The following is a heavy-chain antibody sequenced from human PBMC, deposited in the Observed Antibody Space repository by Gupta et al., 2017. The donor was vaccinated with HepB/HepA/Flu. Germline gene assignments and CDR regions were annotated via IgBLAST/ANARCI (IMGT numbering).Heavy chain of an antibody. J-gene: IGHJ4*02. V-gene: IGHV3-7*01. CDR1: RLTFINYW. CDR3: ARDGVTAARDY. D-gene: IGHD2-2*01. Sequence: VQLVESGGGLVQPGGSLRLSCAASRLTFINYWMVWVRQAAGKGLEWVASIQPGGSGKFYVESVKGRFTISRDDAKNSLFLQMNSLTAEDTAVYYCARDGVTAARDYWGQGSLVTVAS. CDR2: IQPGGSGK.